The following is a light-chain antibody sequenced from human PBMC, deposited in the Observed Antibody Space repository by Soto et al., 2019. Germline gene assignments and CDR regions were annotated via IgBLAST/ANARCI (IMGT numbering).Light chain of an antibody. V-gene: IGLV4-69*01. CDR3: QTWGTGTRGV. CDR1: SGHSSYA. J-gene: IGLJ3*02. Sequence: QLVLTQSPSASASLGASVKLTCTLSSGHSSYAIAWHQQQPEKGPRYLMKLNSDGSHSKGDGIPDRFSGSSSGAERYLTISSLQSEDEADYYCQTWGTGTRGVFGGGIKLTVL. CDR2: LNSDGSH.